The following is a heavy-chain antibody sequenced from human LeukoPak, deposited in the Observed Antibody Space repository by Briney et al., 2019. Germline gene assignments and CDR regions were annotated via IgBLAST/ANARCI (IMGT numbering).Heavy chain of an antibody. J-gene: IGHJ4*02. Sequence: PGGSLRLSCAASGFTFADYGISWVRQAPGKGVEWGSALSGSGGSKYYADSVKGRFTLSRDNSKNTLFLQMNSLRAEDTAVYYCAKGSDYGGNSDSFDYWGQGTLVTVSS. V-gene: IGHV3-23*01. D-gene: IGHD4-23*01. CDR1: GFTFADYG. CDR3: AKGSDYGGNSDSFDY. CDR2: LSGSGGSK.